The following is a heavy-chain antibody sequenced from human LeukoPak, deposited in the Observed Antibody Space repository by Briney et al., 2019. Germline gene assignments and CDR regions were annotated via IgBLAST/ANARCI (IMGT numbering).Heavy chain of an antibody. V-gene: IGHV4-59*08. J-gene: IGHJ6*02. D-gene: IGHD2-2*01. Sequence: SETLSLTCTVSGGSISSYYWSWIRQPPGKGLEWSGYIYYSGSTNYNPSLKSRVTISVDTSKNQFSLKLSSVTAADTAVYYCARRCSSTSCYGIGMDVWGQGTTVTVSS. CDR3: ARRCSSTSCYGIGMDV. CDR1: GGSISSYY. CDR2: IYYSGST.